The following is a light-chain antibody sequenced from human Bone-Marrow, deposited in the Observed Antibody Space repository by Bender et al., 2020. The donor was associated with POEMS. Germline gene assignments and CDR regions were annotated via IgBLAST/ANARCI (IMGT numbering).Light chain of an antibody. CDR3: SSYTSVSTVV. CDR1: STYIDDYTV. J-gene: IGLJ2*01. CDR2: EGS. Sequence: QSALTQPASVSGSPGQSITISCTGASTYIDDYTVVSWYQQHPGKAPKLMIYEGSERPSGVSDRFSASKSGNTASLTVSGLQPEDEADYFCSSYTSVSTVVFGGGTKVTVV. V-gene: IGLV2-14*02.